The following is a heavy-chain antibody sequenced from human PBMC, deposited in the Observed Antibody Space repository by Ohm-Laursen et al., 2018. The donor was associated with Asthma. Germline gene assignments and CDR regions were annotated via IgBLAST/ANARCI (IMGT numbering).Heavy chain of an antibody. Sequence: SLRLSCAASGFTFSDYYMSWIRQAPGKGLEWVSYISSSTTYTNYADSVKGRFTVSRDNAENSLYLQMNSLRVDDTALYYCAGIGPEWELPGREYSLIHWGQGTLVTVSS. CDR2: ISSSTTYT. CDR3: AGIGPEWELPGREYSLIH. V-gene: IGHV3-11*06. CDR1: GFTFSDYY. J-gene: IGHJ1*01. D-gene: IGHD1-26*01.